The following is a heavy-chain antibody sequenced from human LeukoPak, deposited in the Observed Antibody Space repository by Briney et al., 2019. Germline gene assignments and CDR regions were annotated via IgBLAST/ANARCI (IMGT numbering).Heavy chain of an antibody. D-gene: IGHD3-22*01. CDR1: GGSISSYY. CDR3: ARNWDSSGYYDY. Sequence: SETLSLTCTASGGSISSYYWNWIRQSPGKGLEWIGYIYYSGSTNYNPSLKSRVTISVDTSKNQLSLKLSSVTAADTAVYYCARNWDSSGYYDYWGQGTLVTVSS. CDR2: IYYSGST. V-gene: IGHV4-59*01. J-gene: IGHJ4*02.